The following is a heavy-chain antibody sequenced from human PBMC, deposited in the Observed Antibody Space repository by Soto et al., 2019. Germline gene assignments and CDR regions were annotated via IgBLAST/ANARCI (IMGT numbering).Heavy chain of an antibody. V-gene: IGHV3-11*01. CDR2: ISSSGSTI. J-gene: IGHJ5*02. Sequence: GGSLRLSCAASGFTFNDYYTSWIRQAPGKGLECVSHISSSGSTIYYADSVKGRFTFSRDNAKNSLYLQMNSLRAEDTAVYYCARHQGGSSRWFDPWGQGTLVTVSS. CDR1: GFTFNDYY. CDR3: ARHQGGSSRWFDP. D-gene: IGHD2-15*01.